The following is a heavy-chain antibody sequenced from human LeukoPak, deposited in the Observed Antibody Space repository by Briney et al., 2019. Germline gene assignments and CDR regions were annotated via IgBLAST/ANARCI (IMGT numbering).Heavy chain of an antibody. V-gene: IGHV4-34*01. CDR3: ASSKYYYYYYMDV. D-gene: IGHD2-2*01. Sequence: PSETLSLTCAVYGGSFSGYYWSWIRQPPGKGLEWIGEINHSGSTNYNPSLKSRVTISVDTSKNQFSLKLSSVTAADTAVYYCASSKYYYYYYMDVWGKGTTVTISS. J-gene: IGHJ6*03. CDR2: INHSGST. CDR1: GGSFSGYY.